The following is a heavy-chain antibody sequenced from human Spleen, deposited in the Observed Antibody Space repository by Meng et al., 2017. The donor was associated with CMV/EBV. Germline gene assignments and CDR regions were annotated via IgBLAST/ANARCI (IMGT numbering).Heavy chain of an antibody. J-gene: IGHJ6*02. V-gene: IGHV3-7*01. CDR2: IKEDGSEK. CDR1: GFTFSSYW. Sequence: GESLKISCAASGFTFSSYWMSWVRQAPGKGLEWVANIKEDGSEKYYVDSVRGRFTISRDNAQNSLYLQMNSLRAEDTAVYYCAKRGIFGVYIMDVWGRGTTVTVSS. CDR3: AKRGIFGVYIMDV. D-gene: IGHD3-3*01.